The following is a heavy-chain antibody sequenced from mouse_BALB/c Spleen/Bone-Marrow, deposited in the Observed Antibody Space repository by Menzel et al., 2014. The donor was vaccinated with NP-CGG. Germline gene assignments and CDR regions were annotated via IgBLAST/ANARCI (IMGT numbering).Heavy chain of an antibody. J-gene: IGHJ4*01. V-gene: IGHV2-9*02. CDR1: GFSLTSYG. CDR3: ARALYYYGSSYYAMDY. Sequence: VKLVESGPGLVAPSQSLSIACTVSGFSLTSYGVHWVRQPPGKGLEWLGAIWAGGTTDYNPALMSRLSIRKDNSKSQVFLKMNSLQSDDTAMYYCARALYYYGSSYYAMDYWGQGTSVIVSS. D-gene: IGHD1-1*01. CDR2: IWAGGTT.